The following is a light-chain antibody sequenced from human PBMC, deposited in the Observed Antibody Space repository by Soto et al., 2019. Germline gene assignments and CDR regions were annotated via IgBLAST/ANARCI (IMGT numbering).Light chain of an antibody. J-gene: IGKJ4*02. CDR3: QQRSSWPLT. CDR1: QGISTY. V-gene: IGKV3-11*01. Sequence: MLTQSTATLSLSPGGRATLSCTASQGISTYIAWYQQKPGHPPRLLMFDASRRATGIPPRFSGGGFGTQFTLTINNLEPEDFAVYFCQQRSSWPLTFGGGTKVDIK. CDR2: DAS.